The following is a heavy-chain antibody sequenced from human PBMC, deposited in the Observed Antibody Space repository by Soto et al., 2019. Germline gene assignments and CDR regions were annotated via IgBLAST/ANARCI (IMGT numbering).Heavy chain of an antibody. J-gene: IGHJ4*02. CDR1: GYPFSYFW. D-gene: IGHD3-22*01. Sequence: PGQSLKISCKGSGYPFSYFWIACVRQMPGKDLEWMGIIYPRDSDTRYSPSFQGQVTISADKSTNTAYLQWSSLKASYTAMYYCARSDYDSSGYFGQTGTFEYWGQGTLVTVSS. CDR3: ARSDYDSSGYFGQTGTFEY. CDR2: IYPRDSDT. V-gene: IGHV5-51*01.